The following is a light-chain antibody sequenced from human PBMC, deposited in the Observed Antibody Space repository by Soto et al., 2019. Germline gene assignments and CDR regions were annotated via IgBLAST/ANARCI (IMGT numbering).Light chain of an antibody. Sequence: EIMLTQSPATLSLSPGERATLSCRASRSVSVHLAWYQQKPGQAPRLLIYDASTRATGVPARFSGSGSGTDFTLTISRLEPEDFAVYYCQQYGSSGTFGQGTKVEIK. J-gene: IGKJ1*01. V-gene: IGKV3-20*01. CDR1: RSVSVH. CDR3: QQYGSSGT. CDR2: DAS.